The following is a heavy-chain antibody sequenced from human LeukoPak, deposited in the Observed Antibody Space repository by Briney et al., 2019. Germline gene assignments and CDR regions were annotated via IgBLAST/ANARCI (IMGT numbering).Heavy chain of an antibody. CDR2: INHSGST. V-gene: IGHV4-34*01. J-gene: IGHJ3*02. CDR1: GGSFSGYY. CDR3: VRADYEIDAFDI. D-gene: IGHD4-17*01. Sequence: SETLSLTCAVYGGSFSGYYWSWIRQPPGKGLEWIGEINHSGSTNYNPSLKSRVTISVDTSKNQFSLKLSSVTAADTAVYYCVRADYEIDAFDIWGQGTMVTVSS.